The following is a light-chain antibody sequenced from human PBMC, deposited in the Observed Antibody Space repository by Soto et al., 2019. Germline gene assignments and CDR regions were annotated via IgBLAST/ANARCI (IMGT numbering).Light chain of an antibody. J-gene: IGKJ1*01. CDR3: QQSYSTLWT. CDR2: AAS. V-gene: IGKV1-39*01. CDR1: QSISNY. Sequence: DIQMTQSPSSLSASVGDRVTITCRASQSISNYLNWYQQKPGKAPKLLIYAASSLQSGVPSRFSGSASGTDFTLTITSLQPEDIGNYYCQQSYSTLWTFGQGTKVEIK.